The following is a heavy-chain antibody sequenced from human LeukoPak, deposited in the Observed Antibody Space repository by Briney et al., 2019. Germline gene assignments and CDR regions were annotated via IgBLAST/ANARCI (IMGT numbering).Heavy chain of an antibody. D-gene: IGHD1-26*01. CDR3: ARLGYSGSYSFFDY. V-gene: IGHV1-3*03. J-gene: IGHJ4*02. CDR1: GYTFTSYA. Sequence: ASVKVSCKASGYTFTSYAMHWVRQAPGQRLEWMGWINAGNGNTKYSQEFQGRVTITRDTSASTAYMELSSLRSEDMAVYYCARLGYSGSYSFFDYWGQGTLVTVSS. CDR2: INAGNGNT.